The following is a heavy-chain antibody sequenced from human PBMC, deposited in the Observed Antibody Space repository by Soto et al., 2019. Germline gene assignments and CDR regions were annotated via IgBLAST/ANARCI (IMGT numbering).Heavy chain of an antibody. CDR1: GGSISNHY. Sequence: SETLSLTCTVSGGSISNHYWSWVRQPPGKGLEWIGYVHYSGDTNYYPSLKSRVTISVDTSTSHFSLKLNSVTAADTAIYYCARRHSGSQERGAFDSRGRGTRVTVSS. J-gene: IGHJ3*02. V-gene: IGHV4-59*08. CDR2: VHYSGDT. D-gene: IGHD6-13*01. CDR3: ARRHSGSQERGAFDS.